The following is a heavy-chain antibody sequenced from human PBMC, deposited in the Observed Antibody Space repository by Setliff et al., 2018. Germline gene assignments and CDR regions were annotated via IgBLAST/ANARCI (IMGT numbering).Heavy chain of an antibody. CDR3: ASAAAGYCSGRSCYAKLYFDY. CDR1: GASISDSY. J-gene: IGHJ4*02. D-gene: IGHD2-15*01. V-gene: IGHV4-4*08. CDR2: ILTTGST. Sequence: SETLSLTCGVSGASISDSYWSWIRQPPGKGLEWIGHILTTGSTNYNPSLKSRVTISVDTSKNQFSLKLSSVTAADTAVYYCASAAAGYCSGRSCYAKLYFDYWGQGTLVTVSS.